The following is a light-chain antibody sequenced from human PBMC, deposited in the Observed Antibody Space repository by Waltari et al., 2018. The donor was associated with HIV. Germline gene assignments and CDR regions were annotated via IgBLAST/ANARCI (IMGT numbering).Light chain of an antibody. CDR2: EVS. CDR3: SSYKSKTPHYA. J-gene: IGLJ1*01. Sequence: QSALPQPASVSGSPGQSSTISCTGTGSDIGVHKYVPWYQHHPGKAPKLIIYEVSNRPSGVSDRFSGSMSGNTASLTISGLQAEDEGDYYCSSYKSKTPHYAFGTGTKVSVL. V-gene: IGLV2-14*01. CDR1: GSDIGVHKY.